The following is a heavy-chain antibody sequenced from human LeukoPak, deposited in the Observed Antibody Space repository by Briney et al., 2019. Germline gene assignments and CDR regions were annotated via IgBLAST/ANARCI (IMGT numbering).Heavy chain of an antibody. Sequence: GGPLRLSCAASGFTVSNSYMTWVRQAPGKGLEWVSVVYSGGNTYHVDSVRGRFTISRDNSKNTLYLQMNNLRAEDTAVYYCARGDSSGRYGDNWGQGTLVTVSS. CDR1: GFTVSNSY. D-gene: IGHD3-22*01. V-gene: IGHV3-53*01. CDR3: ARGDSSGRYGDN. CDR2: VYSGGNT. J-gene: IGHJ4*02.